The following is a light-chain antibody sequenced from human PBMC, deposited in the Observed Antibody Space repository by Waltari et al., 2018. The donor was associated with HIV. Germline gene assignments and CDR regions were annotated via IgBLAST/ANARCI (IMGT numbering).Light chain of an antibody. CDR2: AVS. J-gene: IGKJ4*01. Sequence: AIRMTPSPWSFTASTAFRVTITRRASQGISSYLAWYQQKPGKAPKLLIYAVSTLQSGVPSRFSGSGSGTDFTLTISCLQSEDFATYYCQQYYNYPRTFGGGTKVEIK. CDR3: QQYYNYPRT. V-gene: IGKV1-8*01. CDR1: QGISSY.